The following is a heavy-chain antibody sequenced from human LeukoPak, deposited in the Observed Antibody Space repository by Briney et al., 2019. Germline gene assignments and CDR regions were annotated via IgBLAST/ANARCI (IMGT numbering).Heavy chain of an antibody. V-gene: IGHV3-33*01. J-gene: IGHJ3*01. Sequence: SGGSQRLSCAASGFTFSNSGMHWVRQAPGKGLEWVAVIWYDGSNEYYADAVKGRFIISRDNSKNTVHLQMNSLRVEDPSVYYCAREISMFVNAFDLWGQGTLVAVSS. CDR3: AREISMFVNAFDL. CDR2: IWYDGSNE. D-gene: IGHD3-10*02. CDR1: GFTFSNSG.